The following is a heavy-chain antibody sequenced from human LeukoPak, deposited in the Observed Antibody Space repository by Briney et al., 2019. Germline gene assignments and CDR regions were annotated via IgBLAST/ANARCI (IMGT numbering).Heavy chain of an antibody. J-gene: IGHJ5*02. CDR2: FDPEDGET. CDR1: GYPLTELS. CDR3: ARGGYYGSGNDFRFDP. D-gene: IGHD3-10*01. Sequence: ASVKVSCKVSGYPLTELSMHWVRQAPGKGLEWMGGFDPEDGETIYAQKFQGRVTMTEDTSTDTAYMELSSLRSEDTAVYYCARGGYYGSGNDFRFDPWCQGTLVTVSS. V-gene: IGHV1-24*01.